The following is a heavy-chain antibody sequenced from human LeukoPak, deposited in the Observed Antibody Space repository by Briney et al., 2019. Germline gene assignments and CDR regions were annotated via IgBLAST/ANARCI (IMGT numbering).Heavy chain of an antibody. J-gene: IGHJ4*02. CDR2: IPSDGSKV. D-gene: IGHD2-8*01. V-gene: IGHV3-30*02. CDR3: VKDTRTKSQFDY. CDR1: GFTFSSYG. Sequence: GGPLRLSCAASGFTFSSYGMHWVRQAPGKGLEWVAFIPSDGSKVYYADSVKGRFTISRDNSKNTVYLQMNSLRAEGTAVYYCVKDTRTKSQFDYWGQGTLVTVSS.